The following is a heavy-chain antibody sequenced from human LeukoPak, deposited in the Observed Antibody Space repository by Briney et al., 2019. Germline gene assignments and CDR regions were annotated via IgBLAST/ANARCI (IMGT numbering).Heavy chain of an antibody. CDR3: AREGGPYRPLDY. CDR1: GGSITNTNY. CDR2: VNLQGST. V-gene: IGHV4-4*02. J-gene: IGHJ4*02. Sequence: PSETLSLTCGVSGGSITNTNYWTWVRQPPGKGLEWIGEVNLQGSTNYNPSLMGRVAISVDKSENHISLQLTSVTAADTAVYYCAREGGPYRPLDYSGQGTLVAVSS.